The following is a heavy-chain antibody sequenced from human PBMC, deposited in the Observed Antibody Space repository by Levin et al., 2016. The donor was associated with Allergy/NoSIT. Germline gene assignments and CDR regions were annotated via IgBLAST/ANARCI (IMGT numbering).Heavy chain of an antibody. CDR1: GFNFNTAW. J-gene: IGHJ6*02. D-gene: IGHD1-26*01. CDR2: ISGSGGYT. CDR3: AKGYRSYGLDV. Sequence: GESLKISCAASGFNFNTAWMSWVRQAPGKGLEWVSAISGSGGYTYYADSVRGRFTISRDKAKNTLYMQMNSLRAEDTAVYFCAKGYRSYGLDVWGQGTMVTVSS. V-gene: IGHV3-23*01.